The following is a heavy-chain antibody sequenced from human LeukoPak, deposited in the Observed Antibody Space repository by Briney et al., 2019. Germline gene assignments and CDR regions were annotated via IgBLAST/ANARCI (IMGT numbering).Heavy chain of an antibody. D-gene: IGHD7-27*01. J-gene: IGHJ2*01. Sequence: SETLSLTCAVSGGSISSYYCSWIRQPPGKGLEWLGYIHYSGYTNYNPSLKSRVTISVDTSKNQFSLNLSSVTAADTAVYYCARHWGSDWYFDLWGRGTLVTVSS. CDR1: GGSISSYY. CDR2: IHYSGYT. CDR3: ARHWGSDWYFDL. V-gene: IGHV4-59*01.